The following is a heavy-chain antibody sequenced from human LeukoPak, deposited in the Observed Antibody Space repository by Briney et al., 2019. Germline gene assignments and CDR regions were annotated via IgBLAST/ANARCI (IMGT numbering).Heavy chain of an antibody. CDR1: GGSISSSSYY. Sequence: PSETLSLTCTVSGGSISSSSYYWDWIRQPPGKGLEWIGSIYYSGSTYYDPSLKSRVTISVDTSKNQFSLKLSSVTAADTAVYYCARDPYCGGDCYGQNAFDIWGQGTMVTVSS. CDR3: ARDPYCGGDCYGQNAFDI. V-gene: IGHV4-39*07. J-gene: IGHJ3*02. CDR2: IYYSGST. D-gene: IGHD2-21*02.